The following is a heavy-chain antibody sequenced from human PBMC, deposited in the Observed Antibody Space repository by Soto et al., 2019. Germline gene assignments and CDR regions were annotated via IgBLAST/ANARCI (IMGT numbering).Heavy chain of an antibody. D-gene: IGHD6-13*01. CDR2: ISGSGGST. Sequence: GGSLRLSCVASGITFGSRAMSWVRQAPGKGLEWVSAISGSGGSTYYADSVKGRFTISRDNSKNTLYLQMNSLRAEDTAVYYCAKANIAAAGTDYYYYGMDVWGQGTTVTVSS. CDR1: GITFGSRA. V-gene: IGHV3-23*01. CDR3: AKANIAAAGTDYYYYGMDV. J-gene: IGHJ6*02.